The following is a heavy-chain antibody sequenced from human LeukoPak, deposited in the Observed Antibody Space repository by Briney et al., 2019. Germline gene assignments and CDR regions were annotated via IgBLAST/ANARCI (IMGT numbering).Heavy chain of an antibody. Sequence: PGGSLRLSCAASGFTFSSYGMHWVRQAPGRGLEWVAVISYDGSNKYYADSVKGRFTISRDNSKNTLYLQMNSLRAEDTAVYYCAKSNVRGTWTTPFDYWGQGTLVTVSS. CDR3: AKSNVRGTWTTPFDY. J-gene: IGHJ4*02. CDR2: ISYDGSNK. CDR1: GFTFSSYG. V-gene: IGHV3-30*18. D-gene: IGHD3-10*02.